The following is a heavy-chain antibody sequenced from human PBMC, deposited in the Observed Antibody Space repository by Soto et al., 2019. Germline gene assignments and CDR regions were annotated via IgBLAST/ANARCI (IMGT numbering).Heavy chain of an antibody. CDR3: AELGYCSGGSCPRPKKHMDV. V-gene: IGHV3-30*03. CDR2: ISYDGSNK. D-gene: IGHD2-15*01. Sequence: QVQLVESGGGVVQPGRSLRLSCAASGFTFSSYGMHWVRQAPGKGLEWVAVISYDGSNKYYADSVKGRFTISRDNSKNTLYLQMNSLRAEDTAVYYCAELGYCSGGSCPRPKKHMDVWGQGTTVTVSS. J-gene: IGHJ6*02. CDR1: GFTFSSYG.